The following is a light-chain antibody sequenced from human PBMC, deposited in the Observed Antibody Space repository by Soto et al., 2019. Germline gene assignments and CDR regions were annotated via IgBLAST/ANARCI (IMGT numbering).Light chain of an antibody. J-gene: IGLJ3*02. CDR3: TSYVGNDIWV. V-gene: IGLV2-8*01. CDR2: EVT. Sequence: QSALTQPPSASGSPGQSVTISCTGTSSDVGAYKYVSWYQQYPGKAPKLMIYEVTKRPSGVPDRFSGSKSGNTASLTVSGLXAEXEADYYCTSYVGNDIWVFGGGTKVTVL. CDR1: SSDVGAYKY.